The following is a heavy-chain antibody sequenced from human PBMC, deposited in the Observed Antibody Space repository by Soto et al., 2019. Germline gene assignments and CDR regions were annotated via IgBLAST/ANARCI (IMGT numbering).Heavy chain of an antibody. CDR2: IIPIFGTA. D-gene: IGHD4-17*01. V-gene: IGHV1-69*13. CDR1: GGTFSSYA. Sequence: SVKVSCKASGGTFSSYAISWGRQAPGQGLEWMGGIIPIFGTANYAQXXXGRVTITADESTSTAYMELSSLRSEDTAVXXXXRVPFYDYGXXXXXFAFDIXXXGTMV. J-gene: IGHJ3*02. CDR3: XRVPFYDYGXXXXXFAFDI.